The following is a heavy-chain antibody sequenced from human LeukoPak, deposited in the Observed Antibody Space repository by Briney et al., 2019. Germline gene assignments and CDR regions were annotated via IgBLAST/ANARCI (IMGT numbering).Heavy chain of an antibody. CDR3: ARVPMSSGYYYPNYYYYGMDV. CDR2: IIPIFGTA. V-gene: IGHV1-69*13. Sequence: GASVKVSCKASGGTFSSYAISWERQAPGQGLEWMGGIIPIFGTANYAQKFQGRVTITADESTSTAYMELSSLRSEDTAVYYCARVPMSSGYYYPNYYYYGMDVWGQGTTVTVSS. D-gene: IGHD3-22*01. CDR1: GGTFSSYA. J-gene: IGHJ6*02.